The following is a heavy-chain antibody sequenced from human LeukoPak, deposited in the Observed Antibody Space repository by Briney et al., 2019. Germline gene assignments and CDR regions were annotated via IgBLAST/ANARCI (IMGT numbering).Heavy chain of an antibody. V-gene: IGHV1-3*01. CDR1: GYTFTIYA. CDR2: INAGNGNT. Sequence: ASVKVSCKASGYTFTIYAMHWVRQAPGQRLEWMGWINAGNGNTKYSQKFRGRVTITRDTSASTAYMELSSLRSEDTAVYYCARTPQFDVGEFDYWGQGTLVTVSS. CDR3: ARTPQFDVGEFDY. D-gene: IGHD1-26*01. J-gene: IGHJ4*02.